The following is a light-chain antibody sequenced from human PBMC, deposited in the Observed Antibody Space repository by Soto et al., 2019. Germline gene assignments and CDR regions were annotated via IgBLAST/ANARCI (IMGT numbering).Light chain of an antibody. CDR1: SNDVGSYNF. Sequence: QSALTQPASVSGSPGQSITISCIGTSNDVGSYNFVSWYQKHPNTAPRLIIYDVSNRPSGVSNRFSGSKSDNMASLTISGLQAEDEADYYCSSYTRSSTVLFGGGTKVTVL. CDR3: SSYTRSSTVL. J-gene: IGLJ2*01. V-gene: IGLV2-14*03. CDR2: DVS.